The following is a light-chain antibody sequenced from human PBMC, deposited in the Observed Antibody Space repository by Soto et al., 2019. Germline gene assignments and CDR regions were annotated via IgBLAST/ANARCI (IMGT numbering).Light chain of an antibody. CDR2: GSS. J-gene: IGKJ2*01. CDR3: HQYGSSPPYT. Sequence: EVVLTQSPGTLSLSPGERATLSCRASQSIINNYLGWYQQRPGQAPRLLIYGSSDRATGIPDRFSGSGSGTYFTLTISRLDPEDFAVYYCHQYGSSPPYTFGQGTKVEI. V-gene: IGKV3-20*01. CDR1: QSIINNY.